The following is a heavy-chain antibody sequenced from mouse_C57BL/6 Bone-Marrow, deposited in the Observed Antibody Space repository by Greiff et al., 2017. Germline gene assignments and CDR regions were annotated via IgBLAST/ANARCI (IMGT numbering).Heavy chain of an antibody. CDR1: GFTFSSYA. V-gene: IGHV5-4*01. CDR2: ISDGGSYT. CDR3: AREDYDYPYWYFDV. D-gene: IGHD2-4*01. J-gene: IGHJ1*03. Sequence: EVNLVESGGGLVKPGGSLKLSCAASGFTFSSYAMSWVRQTPEKRLEWVATISDGGSYTYYPDNVKGRFTISRDNAKNNLYLQMSHLKSEDTAMYYCAREDYDYPYWYFDVWGTGTTVTVSS.